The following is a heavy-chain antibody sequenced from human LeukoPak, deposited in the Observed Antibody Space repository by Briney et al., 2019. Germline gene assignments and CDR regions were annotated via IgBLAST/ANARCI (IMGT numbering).Heavy chain of an antibody. V-gene: IGHV3-7*05. J-gene: IGHJ4*02. CDR3: ALYNWNSKRDLDY. Sequence: GGSLRLSCAASGFTFSSHWMSWVRQAPGKGLEWVANIKHDGSEKYYVGSVKGRFTISRDNAKNPLYLQMNSLRAEDTAVYYCALYNWNSKRDLDYWGQGTLVTVSS. CDR1: GFTFSSHW. D-gene: IGHD1-7*01. CDR2: IKHDGSEK.